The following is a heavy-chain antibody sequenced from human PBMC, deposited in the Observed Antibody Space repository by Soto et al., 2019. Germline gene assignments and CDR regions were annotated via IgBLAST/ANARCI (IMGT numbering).Heavy chain of an antibody. D-gene: IGHD4-17*01. CDR3: ARSGDYAAFDY. CDR2: TYYSGYT. J-gene: IGHJ4*02. V-gene: IGHV4-30-4*01. Sequence: QVQLQESGPGLVKPSQTLSLTCTVSGDSFSSGDYKWSWIRQPPGKGLEWIGYTYYSGYTYNNPSLKRRLTLSVDTSTNQFSLKLSSVTAADTAVYYCARSGDYAAFDYWGQGTLVTVSS. CDR1: GDSFSSGDYK.